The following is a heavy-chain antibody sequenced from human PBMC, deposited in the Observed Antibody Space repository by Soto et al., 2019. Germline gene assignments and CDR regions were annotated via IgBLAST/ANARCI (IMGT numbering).Heavy chain of an antibody. J-gene: IGHJ6*02. Sequence: GGSLRLSCAASGFTFSSYSMNWVRQAPGKGLEWVSYISSSSSTIYYADSVKGRFTISRDNAKNSLYLQMNSLRDEDTAVYYCAREVVVRGAHMDYYYGMDVWGQGTTVTVSS. CDR2: ISSSSSTI. CDR1: GFTFSSYS. V-gene: IGHV3-48*02. D-gene: IGHD3-10*01. CDR3: AREVVVRGAHMDYYYGMDV.